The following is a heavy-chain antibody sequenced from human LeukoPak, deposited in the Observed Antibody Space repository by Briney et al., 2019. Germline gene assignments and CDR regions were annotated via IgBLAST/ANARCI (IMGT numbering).Heavy chain of an antibody. Sequence: GGSPRLSCAASGFTFSSYGMHWVRQAPGKGREWVAVISYDGSNKYYADSVKGRFTISRDNSKNTLYLQMNSPRAEDTAVYYCARAKRELRIRYYYYYGMDVSGQGTTVTVSS. CDR2: ISYDGSNK. J-gene: IGHJ6*02. CDR1: GFTFSSYG. V-gene: IGHV3-30*03. D-gene: IGHD1-26*01. CDR3: ARAKRELRIRYYYYYGMDV.